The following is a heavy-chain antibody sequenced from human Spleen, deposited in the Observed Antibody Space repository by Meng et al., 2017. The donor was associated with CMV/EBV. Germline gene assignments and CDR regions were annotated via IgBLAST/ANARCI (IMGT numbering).Heavy chain of an antibody. CDR3: ARSYTGYYTGGRDLVNWFDR. CDR1: SSGGYY. Sequence: SSGGYYWTWIRQHPGKGLEWIGNIYDRRSSFYNPSLKSRVIISVDPSKNQFSLKLNSVTAADTAVYYCARSYTGYYTGGRDLVNWFDRWGQGTLVT. J-gene: IGHJ5*02. V-gene: IGHV4-31*02. D-gene: IGHD3/OR15-3a*01. CDR2: IYDRRSS.